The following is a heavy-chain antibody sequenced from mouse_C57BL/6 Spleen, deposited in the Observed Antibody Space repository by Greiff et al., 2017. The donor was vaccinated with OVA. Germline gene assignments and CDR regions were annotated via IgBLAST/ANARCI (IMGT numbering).Heavy chain of an antibody. CDR3: AREGGKAMDY. CDR1: GFTFSSYA. V-gene: IGHV5-4*01. J-gene: IGHJ4*01. Sequence: DVQLVESGGGLVKPGGSLKLSCAASGFTFSSYAMSWVRQTPEKRLEWVATISDGGSYTYYPDNVKGRFTISRDNAKNNLYLQMSHLKSEDTAMYYCAREGGKAMDYWGQGTSVTVSS. CDR2: ISDGGSYT.